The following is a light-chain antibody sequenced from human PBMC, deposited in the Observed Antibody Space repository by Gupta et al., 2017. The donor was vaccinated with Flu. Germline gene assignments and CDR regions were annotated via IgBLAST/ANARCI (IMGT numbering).Light chain of an antibody. Sequence: DIVMTQSPDSPAVSLGERATINCKSSQSVLYSSNNKNYLAWYQQKPGQPPKLLIYWASTRESGVPDRFSGSGSGTDFTLTISSLQAEDVAVYYCQQYNSAPHSFGQGTKLEIK. CDR2: WAS. J-gene: IGKJ2*03. CDR3: QQYNSAPHS. CDR1: QSVLYSSNNKNY. V-gene: IGKV4-1*01.